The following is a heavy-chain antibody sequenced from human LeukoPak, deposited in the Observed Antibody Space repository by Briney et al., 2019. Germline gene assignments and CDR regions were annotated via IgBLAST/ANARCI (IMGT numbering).Heavy chain of an antibody. D-gene: IGHD2-15*01. Sequence: GGSLRLSCAASGFTFSSYSMNWVRQAPGKGLEWVSSISSSSSYIYYADSVKGRFTISRDNAKNSLYLQMNSLRAEDTAVYYCARDGRLLNYNMDVWGKGTTVTVSS. CDR3: ARDGRLLNYNMDV. CDR1: GFTFSSYS. V-gene: IGHV3-21*01. CDR2: ISSSSSYI. J-gene: IGHJ6*03.